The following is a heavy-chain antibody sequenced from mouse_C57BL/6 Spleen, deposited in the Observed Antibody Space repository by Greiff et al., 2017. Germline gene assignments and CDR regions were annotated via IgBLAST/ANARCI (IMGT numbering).Heavy chain of an antibody. Sequence: ESGPGLVKPSQSLSLTCSVTGYSITSGYYWNWIRQFPGNKLEWMGYISYDGSNNYNPSLKNRISITRDTSKNQFFLKLNSVTTEDTATYYCASGSYDGYYVWFAYWGQGTLVTVSA. CDR3: ASGSYDGYYVWFAY. V-gene: IGHV3-6*01. J-gene: IGHJ3*01. CDR1: GYSITSGYY. D-gene: IGHD2-3*01. CDR2: ISYDGSN.